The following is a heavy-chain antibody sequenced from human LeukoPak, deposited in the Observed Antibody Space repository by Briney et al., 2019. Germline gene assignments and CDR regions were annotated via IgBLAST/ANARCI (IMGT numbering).Heavy chain of an antibody. CDR3: ARDALWFGELFLFDY. V-gene: IGHV1-2*06. Sequence: ASVKVSCKASGYTFTGYYMHWVRQAPGQGLEWMGRINPNSGGTNYAQKFQGRVTMTRDTSISTAYMALSRLRSDDTAVYYCARDALWFGELFLFDYWGQGTLVTVSS. D-gene: IGHD3-10*01. CDR2: INPNSGGT. J-gene: IGHJ4*02. CDR1: GYTFTGYY.